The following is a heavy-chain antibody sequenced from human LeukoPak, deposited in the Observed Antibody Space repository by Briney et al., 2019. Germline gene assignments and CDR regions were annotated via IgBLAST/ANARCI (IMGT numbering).Heavy chain of an antibody. D-gene: IGHD2-15*01. J-gene: IGHJ4*02. CDR2: ITGSGGAT. V-gene: IGHV3-23*01. Sequence: QPGGSLRLSCAASGFTFSTYAMNWVRQAPGKGLEWGSIITGSGGATYYPDSVKGRFTISRDNSKNTLYLQMNSVRADDTAVYYCAKGTLGSCSGSTCYPLDYWGVGTLVTVSS. CDR3: AKGTLGSCSGSTCYPLDY. CDR1: GFTFSTYA.